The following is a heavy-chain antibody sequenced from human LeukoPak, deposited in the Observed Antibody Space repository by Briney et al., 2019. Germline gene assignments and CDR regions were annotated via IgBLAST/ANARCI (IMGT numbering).Heavy chain of an antibody. CDR3: AGFSHKGV. V-gene: IGHV3-66*01. J-gene: IGHJ6*02. Sequence: GLSLRLSRAASGFTVSNNYMSWVRQAPGKGLEWVALIYSGGSTYYADFVKGRFTISRDNSKNTLYLQMSSLRAEDTAVYYCAGFSHKGVWGQGTTVTVAS. CDR1: GFTVSNNY. CDR2: IYSGGST.